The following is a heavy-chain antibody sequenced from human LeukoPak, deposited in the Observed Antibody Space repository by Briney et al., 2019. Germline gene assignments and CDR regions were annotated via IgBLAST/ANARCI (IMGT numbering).Heavy chain of an antibody. CDR2: IHSGCST. Sequence: SGVCLRLSCAASGFTVSSNYMSWVRQAPGKGLEWVSVIHSGCSTDYADSVKGRFTISGDSSKNTLYLQMNSLRADDTAVYYCARPSRGAWKPFDFWGQGTLVTVSS. V-gene: IGHV3-66*04. D-gene: IGHD1-1*01. CDR1: GFTVSSNY. J-gene: IGHJ4*02. CDR3: ARPSRGAWKPFDF.